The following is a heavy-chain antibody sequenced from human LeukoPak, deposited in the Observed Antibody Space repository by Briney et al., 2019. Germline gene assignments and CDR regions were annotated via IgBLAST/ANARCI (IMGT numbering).Heavy chain of an antibody. CDR2: IIPIFGTA. V-gene: IGHV1-69*13. CDR3: ASLPGGGRDPTHDAFDI. CDR1: GGTFSSYA. D-gene: IGHD3-16*01. Sequence: ASVKVSCKASGGTFSSYAISWVRQAPGQGLEWMGGIIPIFGTANYAQKFQGRVTITADESTSTAYMELSSLRSEDTAVYYCASLPGGGRDPTHDAFDIWGQGTMVTVSS. J-gene: IGHJ3*02.